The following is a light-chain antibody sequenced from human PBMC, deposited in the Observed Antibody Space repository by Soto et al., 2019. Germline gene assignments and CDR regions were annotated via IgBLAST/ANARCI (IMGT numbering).Light chain of an antibody. CDR3: QQYSVYWT. CDR1: QSVSTR. V-gene: IGKV1-5*02. Sequence: RMTQSPSSLSASVGDRVTIICRASQSVSTRLAWYQQKPGKAPKVLIYDASSWAGGVPSRFTGSGSGTEFTLTINSLQPDDFATYYCQQYSVYWTFGQGTKVDIK. J-gene: IGKJ1*01. CDR2: DAS.